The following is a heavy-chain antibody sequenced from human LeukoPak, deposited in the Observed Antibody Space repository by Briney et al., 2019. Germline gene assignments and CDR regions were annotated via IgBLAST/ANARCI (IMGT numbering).Heavy chain of an antibody. Sequence: GGSLRLSCVASGFTLRSYVMNWVRQVPGKGLVWVSRINRDGSRTNYVDSAKGRFTISRDNAKNTLFLQMNSLGAEDSAVYYCARGNFYSGSGSSPLDYWGQGTLVTVSS. J-gene: IGHJ4*02. D-gene: IGHD3-10*01. CDR1: GFTLRSYV. CDR2: INRDGSRT. V-gene: IGHV3-74*01. CDR3: ARGNFYSGSGSSPLDY.